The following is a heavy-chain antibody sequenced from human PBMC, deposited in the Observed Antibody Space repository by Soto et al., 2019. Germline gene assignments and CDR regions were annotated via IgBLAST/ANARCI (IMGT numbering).Heavy chain of an antibody. J-gene: IGHJ2*01. CDR1: GGSISSSSSY. V-gene: IGHV4-39*01. D-gene: IGHD6-19*01. CDR3: ARLFRAVAGTPSYGYFDL. Sequence: QLQLQESGPGLVKPSETLSLTCTISGGSISSSSSYWGCIRQPPGKGLEWIGSIYYSGSTYYNPSLKSRVTISVDTSKNQFSMELSSVTAADTAVYYCARLFRAVAGTPSYGYFDLGGRGTLVAVSS. CDR2: IYYSGST.